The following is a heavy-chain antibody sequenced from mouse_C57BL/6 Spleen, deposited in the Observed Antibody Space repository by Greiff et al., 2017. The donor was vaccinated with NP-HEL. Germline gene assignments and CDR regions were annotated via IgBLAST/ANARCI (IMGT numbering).Heavy chain of an antibody. V-gene: IGHV5-12*01. J-gene: IGHJ4*01. CDR2: ISNGGGST. CDR1: GFTFSDYY. D-gene: IGHD2-5*01. Sequence: EVKLMESGGGLVQPGGSLKLSCAASGFTFSDYYMYWVRQTPEKRLEWVAYISNGGGSTYYPDTVKGRFTISRDNAKNTLYLQMSRLKSEDTAMYYCARPYSNYAMDYWGQGTSVTVSS. CDR3: ARPYSNYAMDY.